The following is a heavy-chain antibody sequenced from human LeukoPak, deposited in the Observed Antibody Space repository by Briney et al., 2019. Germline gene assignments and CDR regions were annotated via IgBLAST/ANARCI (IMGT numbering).Heavy chain of an antibody. D-gene: IGHD2-2*01. CDR2: INHSGST. J-gene: IGHJ5*02. Sequence: PSETLSLTCAVYGGSFSGYYWSWIRQPPGKGLEWIGEINHSGSTNYDPSLKSRVTISVDTSKNQFSLKLSSVTAADTAVYYCARRSDIVVVPAAKRWFDPWGQGTLVTVSS. CDR1: GGSFSGYY. V-gene: IGHV4-34*01. CDR3: ARRSDIVVVPAAKRWFDP.